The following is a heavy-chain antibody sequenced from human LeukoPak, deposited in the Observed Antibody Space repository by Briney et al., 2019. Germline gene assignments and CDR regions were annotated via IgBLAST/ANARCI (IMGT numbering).Heavy chain of an antibody. CDR2: ISAYNGNT. V-gene: IGHV1-18*01. J-gene: IGHJ6*03. CDR1: GYTFTSYG. D-gene: IGHD3-10*01. Sequence: ASVKVSCKASGYTFTSYGISWVRQAPGQGLEGMGWISAYNGNTNYAQKLQARVTMTTDTSTSTAYMELRSLRSDDTAVYYCARVRRYYYGSGSYNMDVWGKGTTVTVSS. CDR3: ARVRRYYYGSGSYNMDV.